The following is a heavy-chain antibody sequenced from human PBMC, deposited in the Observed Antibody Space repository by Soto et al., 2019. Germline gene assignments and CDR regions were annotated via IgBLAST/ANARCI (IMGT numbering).Heavy chain of an antibody. D-gene: IGHD6-13*01. V-gene: IGHV1-8*01. CDR3: ARGVVGRQQLVFDY. CDR2: MNPNSGYT. J-gene: IGHJ4*02. CDR1: GYSFTNYD. Sequence: ASVKVSCKASGYSFTNYDINWVRRATGQGLEWMGWMNPNSGYTSYAQKFQGRVTMTRNTSISTAYMELSSLRSEDTAVYYCARGVVGRQQLVFDYWGQGTLVTVSS.